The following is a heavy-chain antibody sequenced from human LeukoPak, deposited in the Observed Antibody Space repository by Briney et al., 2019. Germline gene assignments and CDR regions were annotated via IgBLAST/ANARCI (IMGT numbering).Heavy chain of an antibody. CDR2: IDPSDSNN. CDR3: ANQRPGIAVGGHDF. Sequence: GESLKISCKGSGYSFSSSWIAWVRQMPGKGLEWMGIIDPSDSNNRYSPSFQGQVTMSVDKSISTAYLQWGSLKASDTAMYYCANQRPGIAVGGHDFWGQGTLGTVSS. D-gene: IGHD6-19*01. CDR1: GYSFSSSW. V-gene: IGHV5-51*01. J-gene: IGHJ4*02.